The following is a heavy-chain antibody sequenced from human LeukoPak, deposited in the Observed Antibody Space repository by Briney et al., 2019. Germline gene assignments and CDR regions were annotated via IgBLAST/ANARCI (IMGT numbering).Heavy chain of an antibody. CDR1: GYTFTGYY. CDR2: INPNSGGT. D-gene: IGHD3-3*01. Sequence: ASVKVSCKASGYTFTGYYMHRVRQAPGQGLEWMGWINPNSGGTNYAQKFQGRVTMTRDTSISTAYMELGRLRSDDTAVYYCARARYETRIWPKSRYDYYHYMDVWGKGTTVTVSS. J-gene: IGHJ6*03. CDR3: ARARYETRIWPKSRYDYYHYMDV. V-gene: IGHV1-2*02.